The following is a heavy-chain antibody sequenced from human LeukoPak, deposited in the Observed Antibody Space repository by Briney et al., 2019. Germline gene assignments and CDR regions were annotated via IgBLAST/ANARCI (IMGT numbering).Heavy chain of an antibody. CDR2: ISGNGAHP. Sequence: PGGSLRLSCTASDFILSTYAMSWARQAPGKGLEWVSSISGNGAHPYYADSVRGRFSISRDFSRNAVFLQMSSLRVEDTATYYCAKAVDGRGYYFERGADFWGQGTMVTVSS. V-gene: IGHV3-23*01. D-gene: IGHD3-22*01. CDR3: AKAVDGRGYYFERGADF. J-gene: IGHJ4*02. CDR1: DFILSTYA.